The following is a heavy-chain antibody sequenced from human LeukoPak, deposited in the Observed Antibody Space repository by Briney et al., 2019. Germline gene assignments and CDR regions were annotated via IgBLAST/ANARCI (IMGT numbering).Heavy chain of an antibody. J-gene: IGHJ4*02. D-gene: IGHD2/OR15-2a*01. Sequence: SETLSLTCSVSGGSISSGDYYWSWIRQPPGKGLEWIGYIYYSGSTYYNPSLKSRVTISVDTSKNQFSLKLSSVTAADTAVYYCAREDENTFDYWGQGTLVTVSS. V-gene: IGHV4-30-4*01. CDR1: GGSISSGDYY. CDR2: IYYSGST. CDR3: AREDENTFDY.